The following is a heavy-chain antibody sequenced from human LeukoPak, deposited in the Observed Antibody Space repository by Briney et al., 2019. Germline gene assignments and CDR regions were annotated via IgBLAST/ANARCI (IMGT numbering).Heavy chain of an antibody. Sequence: GGSLRLSCTASGFTFSSQTMNWVRQAPGKGLEWVSYISSTSSVIYYADSVKGRFTISRDNAKSSLYLQMNSLRAEDTAVYYCARNLPAADYWAREPWSPSPQ. D-gene: IGHD2-2*01. CDR3: ARNLPAADY. J-gene: IGHJ4*02. V-gene: IGHV3-48*04. CDR2: ISSTSSVI. CDR1: GFTFSSQT.